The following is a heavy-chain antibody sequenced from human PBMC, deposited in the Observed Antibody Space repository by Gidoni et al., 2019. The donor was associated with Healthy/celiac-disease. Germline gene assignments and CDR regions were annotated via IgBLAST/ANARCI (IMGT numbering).Heavy chain of an antibody. CDR3: ARHPHQSAYYDILTGSRGPFDY. CDR1: GYSFTCYW. CDR2: TYPGDSDT. D-gene: IGHD3-9*01. J-gene: IGHJ4*02. V-gene: IGHV5-51*01. Sequence: EVQLAQSGAEVKKPAESLKISCKGSGYSFTCYWIGWVRQMPGKGLEWMGITYPGDSDTRYSPSFQGQVTISADKSISTAYLQWSSLKASDTAMYYCARHPHQSAYYDILTGSRGPFDYWGQGTLVTVSS.